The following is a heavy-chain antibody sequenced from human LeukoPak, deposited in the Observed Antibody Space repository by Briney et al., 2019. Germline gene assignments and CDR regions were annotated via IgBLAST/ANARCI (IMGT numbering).Heavy chain of an antibody. V-gene: IGHV4-59*01. CDR3: ARGLPRITMIVVASRAFDT. Sequence: PSETLSLTCTVSGGSISSYYWSWIRQPPGKGLEWIGYIYYSGSTNYNPSLKSRVTISVDTSKNQFSLKLSSVTAADTAVYYCARGLPRITMIVVASRAFDTWGQGTMVTVSS. CDR2: IYYSGST. CDR1: GGSISSYY. D-gene: IGHD3-22*01. J-gene: IGHJ3*02.